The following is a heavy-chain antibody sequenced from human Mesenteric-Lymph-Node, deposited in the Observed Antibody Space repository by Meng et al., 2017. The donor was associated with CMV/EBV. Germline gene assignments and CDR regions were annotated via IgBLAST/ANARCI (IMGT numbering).Heavy chain of an antibody. CDR1: GASISQYY. Sequence: SETLSLTCSVSGASISQYYWSWIRQPPGKGLEFIGYIYYSGNTNYNPSLMSRVTISLDTSKNHFSLKLSSVTAADTAVYYCARGTWAAAPSDYWGQGILVTVSS. V-gene: IGHV4-59*01. CDR2: IYYSGNT. D-gene: IGHD6-13*01. CDR3: ARGTWAAAPSDY. J-gene: IGHJ4*02.